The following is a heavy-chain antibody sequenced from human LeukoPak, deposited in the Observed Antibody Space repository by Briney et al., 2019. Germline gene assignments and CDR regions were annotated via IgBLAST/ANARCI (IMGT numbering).Heavy chain of an antibody. J-gene: IGHJ3*02. CDR1: GGSFSGYY. D-gene: IGHD3-3*01. V-gene: IGHV4-34*01. Sequence: PSETLSLTCAVYGGSFSGYYWSWIRQPPGKGLEWIGEINHSGSTNYNPSLKSRVTISVDTSKNQFSLKLSSVTAADTAVYYCARGDTIFGVVIIHHDAFDIWGQGTMATVSS. CDR2: INHSGST. CDR3: ARGDTIFGVVIIHHDAFDI.